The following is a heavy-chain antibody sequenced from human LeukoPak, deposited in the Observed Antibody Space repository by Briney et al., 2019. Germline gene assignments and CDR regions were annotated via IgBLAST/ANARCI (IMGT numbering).Heavy chain of an antibody. CDR1: GGSISGYY. V-gene: IGHV4-59*08. Sequence: SETLSLTCTVSGGSISGYYWSWIRQPPGKGLEWIGYIYYSGGTNYNPSLKSRVTISEDTSKNQFSLKLSSVTAADTAVYYCARHWMAVAPYWYFDLWGRGTLVTVSS. J-gene: IGHJ2*01. CDR3: ARHWMAVAPYWYFDL. D-gene: IGHD4-23*01. CDR2: IYYSGGT.